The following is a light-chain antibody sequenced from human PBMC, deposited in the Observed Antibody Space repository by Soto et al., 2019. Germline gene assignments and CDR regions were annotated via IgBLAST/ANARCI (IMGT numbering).Light chain of an antibody. J-gene: IGLJ1*01. CDR1: GSNIGAGYD. Sequence: QPVLTQPPSVSGAPGQRVTISCTGSGSNIGAGYDVHWYQQLPGTAPKLLIFANIIRPSGVPDRFSGSKSGTSASLAITGLRAEDEADYYCQSYDSSPSGYVFGTGTQLTVL. V-gene: IGLV1-40*01. CDR3: QSYDSSPSGYV. CDR2: ANI.